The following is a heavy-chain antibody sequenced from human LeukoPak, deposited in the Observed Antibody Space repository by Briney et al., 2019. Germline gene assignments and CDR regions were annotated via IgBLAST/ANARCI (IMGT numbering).Heavy chain of an antibody. CDR1: GGSISSGGYY. V-gene: IGHV4-30-2*01. CDR3: ARAHPPYYDFRSGYYPWYFDY. Sequence: PSETLSLTCTVSGGSISSGGYYWSWIRQPPGKGLEWIGYIYHSGSTYYNPSLKSRVTISVDRSKNQFSLKLSSVTAADTAVYYCARAHPPYYDFRSGYYPWYFDYWGQGTLVTVSS. J-gene: IGHJ4*02. CDR2: IYHSGST. D-gene: IGHD3-3*01.